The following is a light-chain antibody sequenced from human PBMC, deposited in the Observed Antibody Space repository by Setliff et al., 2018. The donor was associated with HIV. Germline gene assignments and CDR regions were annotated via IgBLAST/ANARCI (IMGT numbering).Light chain of an antibody. CDR2: KAS. CDR1: QSISSW. Sequence: DIQMTQSPSTLSASVGDRVTITCRASQSISSWLAWYQQKPGKAPKLLIYKASSLESGVPSRFSGSGSGTEFTLTISSLQPDDFATYYCQQHNNYLYTFGQGTKVDIK. CDR3: QQHNNYLYT. J-gene: IGKJ2*01. V-gene: IGKV1-5*03.